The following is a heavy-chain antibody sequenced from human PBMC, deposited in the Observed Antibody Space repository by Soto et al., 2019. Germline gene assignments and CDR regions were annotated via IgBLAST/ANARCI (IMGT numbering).Heavy chain of an antibody. CDR1: GYSCASLW. D-gene: IGHD3-22*01. V-gene: IGHV5-51*01. J-gene: IGHJ5*02. CDR2: IYPGDSDA. CDR3: ARQYSYYYESSGARGWFDP. Sequence: GESLRISCKGSGYSCASLWIGWVRQMPGKGLEWMGIIYPGDSDARYSPSFQGQVTISANKSISTAYLQWSSLKASDTAMYYCARQYSYYYESSGARGWFDPWGQGTLVTVSS.